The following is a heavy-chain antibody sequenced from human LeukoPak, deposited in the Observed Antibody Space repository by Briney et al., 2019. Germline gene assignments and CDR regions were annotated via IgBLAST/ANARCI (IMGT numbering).Heavy chain of an antibody. D-gene: IGHD3-10*01. V-gene: IGHV1-8*01. CDR1: GYSFTSYD. J-gene: IGHJ3*02. CDR3: ARFGGTDGFFDI. CDR2: MNPNSGNT. Sequence: GASVKVSCKASGYSFTSYDMNWVRQATGQGLEWMGWMNPNSGNTGYAQKFQGRLTITRNTSISTVYMELSSLRSEDTAVYYCARFGGTDGFFDIWGQGTMVTVSS.